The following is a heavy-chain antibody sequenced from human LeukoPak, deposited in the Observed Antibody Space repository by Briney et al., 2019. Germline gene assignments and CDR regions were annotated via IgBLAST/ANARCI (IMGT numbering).Heavy chain of an antibody. Sequence: ETLSLTCTVSGGSISSNYMSWVRQAPGKGLEWVSVIYSGGSTYYADSVKGRFTISRDNSKNTLYLQMNSLRAEDTAVYYCARGEPHPELRSDWGQGTLVTVSS. V-gene: IGHV3-66*01. D-gene: IGHD1-7*01. J-gene: IGHJ4*02. CDR3: ARGEPHPELRSD. CDR2: IYSGGST. CDR1: GGSISSNY.